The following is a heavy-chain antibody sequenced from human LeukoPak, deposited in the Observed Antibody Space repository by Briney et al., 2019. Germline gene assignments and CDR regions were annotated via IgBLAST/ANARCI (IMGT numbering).Heavy chain of an antibody. CDR3: ATEGRGVHFDS. CDR2: IDTTSYT. V-gene: IGHV3-21*01. CDR1: AFILSSYS. Sequence: GGSLRPSCAASAFILSSYSMNCVRQAAGKGLEWVASIDTTSYTYHAESVKGRFTISRDNAKMSLFLQMNSLRPEDTAVYFCATEGRGVHFDSWGQGTLVTVSS. J-gene: IGHJ4*02. D-gene: IGHD3-10*01.